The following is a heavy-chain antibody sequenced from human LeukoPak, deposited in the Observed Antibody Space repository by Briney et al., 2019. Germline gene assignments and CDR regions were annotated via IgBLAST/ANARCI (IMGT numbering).Heavy chain of an antibody. V-gene: IGHV3-20*04. CDR3: AKEDCSGGRCYSLHY. D-gene: IGHD2-15*01. J-gene: IGHJ4*02. CDR1: GFTFDDYG. CDR2: INWNGGST. Sequence: GGSLRLSCAASGFTFDDYGMTWVRQTPGKGLEWVSTINWNGGSTAYADSVKGRFTISRDNAKNSLYLQMNSLRAEDAAVYYCAKEDCSGGRCYSLHYWGQGTLVTASS.